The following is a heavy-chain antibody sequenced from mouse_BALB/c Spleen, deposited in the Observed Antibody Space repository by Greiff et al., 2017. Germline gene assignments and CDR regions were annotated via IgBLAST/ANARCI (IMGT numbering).Heavy chain of an antibody. J-gene: IGHJ3*01. CDR1: GYSITSDYA. CDR3: AGPYGNPFAY. V-gene: IGHV3-2*02. CDR2: ISYSGST. D-gene: IGHD2-1*01. Sequence: EVKLEESGPGLVKPSQSLSLTCTVTGYSITSDYAWNWIRQFPGNKLEWMGYISYSGSTSYNPSLKSRISITRDTSKNQFFLQLNSVTTEDTATYYCAGPYGNPFAYWGQGTLVTVSA.